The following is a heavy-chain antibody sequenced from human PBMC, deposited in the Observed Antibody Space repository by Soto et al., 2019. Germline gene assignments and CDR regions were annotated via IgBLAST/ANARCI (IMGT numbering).Heavy chain of an antibody. D-gene: IGHD3-22*01. CDR2: TIPIFGTA. CDR3: ARSDYYDSRGYYYVYFEY. Sequence: SVKVSCKASGGTFSSYAISWVRQAPGQGLEWMGGTIPIFGTANYAQKFQGRVTITADESTSTAYMELSSLSSEDTAVYYCARSDYYDSRGYYYVYFEYWGQGIMVT. J-gene: IGHJ4*02. V-gene: IGHV1-69*13. CDR1: GGTFSSYA.